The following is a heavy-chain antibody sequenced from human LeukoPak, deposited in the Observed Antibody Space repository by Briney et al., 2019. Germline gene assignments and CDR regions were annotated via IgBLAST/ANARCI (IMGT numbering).Heavy chain of an antibody. D-gene: IGHD2-2*01. CDR2: INHSGST. CDR1: GGSFSGYY. V-gene: IGHV4-34*01. Sequence: PSETLSLTCAVYGGSFSGYYWSWIRQPPGKGLEWIGEINHSGSTNYNPSLKSRVTISVDTSKNQFSLKLSSVTAADTAVYYCARKKGGKYAVPPPFDYWGQGTLVTVSS. J-gene: IGHJ4*02. CDR3: ARKKGGKYAVPPPFDY.